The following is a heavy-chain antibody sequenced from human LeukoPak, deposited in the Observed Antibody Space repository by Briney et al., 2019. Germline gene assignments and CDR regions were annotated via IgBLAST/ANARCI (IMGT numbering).Heavy chain of an antibody. CDR1: GGTFSSYA. V-gene: IGHV1-69*04. Sequence: SVKVSCKASGGTFSSYAISWVRQAPGQGLEWMGRIIPILGIANYAQKFQGRVTITADKSTSTAYMELSSLRSEDTAVYYCAKYQLLWVHAFDIWGQGTMVTVSS. D-gene: IGHD2-2*01. CDR2: IIPILGIA. J-gene: IGHJ3*02. CDR3: AKYQLLWVHAFDI.